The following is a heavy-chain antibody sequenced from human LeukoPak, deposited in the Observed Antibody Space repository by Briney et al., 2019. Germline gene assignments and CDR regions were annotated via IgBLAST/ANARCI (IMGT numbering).Heavy chain of an antibody. CDR2: IRYDGSNK. CDR1: GFTFSSYG. D-gene: IGHD6-13*01. Sequence: GGSLRLSCAASGFTFSSYGMHWVRQAPGKGLEWVAFIRYDGSNKYYADSVKGRFTISRDNSKNTLYLQMNSLRAEDTAVYYCARDVGKGSTCLGYWGQGTLVTVSS. J-gene: IGHJ4*02. V-gene: IGHV3-30*02. CDR3: ARDVGKGSTCLGY.